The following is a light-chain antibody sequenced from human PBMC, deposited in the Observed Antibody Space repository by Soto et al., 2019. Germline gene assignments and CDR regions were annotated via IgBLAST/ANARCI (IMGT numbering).Light chain of an antibody. CDR2: DAS. CDR3: QQYNTYPWT. Sequence: DIQMTQSPATLSASVGDRVTITCRASQSISSWLAWYQQKPGKVPKLLIDDASSLESGVPSRFSGSGSGTEFTLTLSSLQPDDFAPYYCQQYNTYPWTFGQGTKVEIK. J-gene: IGKJ1*01. V-gene: IGKV1-5*01. CDR1: QSISSW.